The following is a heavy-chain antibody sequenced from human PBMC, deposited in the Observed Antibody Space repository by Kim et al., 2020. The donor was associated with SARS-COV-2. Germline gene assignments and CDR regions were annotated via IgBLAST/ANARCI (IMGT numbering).Heavy chain of an antibody. D-gene: IGHD2-2*01. CDR1: GGSISSSSYY. CDR2: IYYSGST. Sequence: SETLSLTCTVSGGSISSSSYYWGWIRQPPGKGLEWIGSIYYSGSTYYNPSLKSRVTISVDTSKNQFSLKLSSVTAADTAVYYCARSGALEPAADYWGQGTLVTVSS. CDR3: ARSGALEPAADY. J-gene: IGHJ4*02. V-gene: IGHV4-39*01.